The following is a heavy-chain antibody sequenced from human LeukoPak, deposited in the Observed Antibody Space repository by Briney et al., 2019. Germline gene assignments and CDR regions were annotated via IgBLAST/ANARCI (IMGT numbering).Heavy chain of an antibody. CDR1: GFTFSSYA. CDR3: ARDLSYADYYYYGMDV. D-gene: IGHD2-2*01. J-gene: IGHJ6*02. Sequence: GRSLRLSCAASGFTFSSYAMHWVRQAPGKGLEWVAVISYDGSNKYYADSVKGRFTISRDNSKNTLYLQMNSLRAEDTAVYYCARDLSYADYYYYGMDVWGQGTTVTVSS. V-gene: IGHV3-30*04. CDR2: ISYDGSNK.